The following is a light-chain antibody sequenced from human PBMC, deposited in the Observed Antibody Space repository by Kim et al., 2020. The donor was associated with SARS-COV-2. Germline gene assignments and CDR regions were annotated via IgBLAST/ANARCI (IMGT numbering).Light chain of an antibody. Sequence: EIVLTQSPGTLSLSPGETATLSCRASQDLSDTYLAWYQQKPGQAPRLLIYGAFSRATGIPDRFSGSGSGTDFTLNISGLEPEDFAVYYCLHYGASPRTFGPGTKVEIK. J-gene: IGKJ1*01. CDR3: LHYGASPRT. CDR2: GAF. V-gene: IGKV3-20*01. CDR1: QDLSDTY.